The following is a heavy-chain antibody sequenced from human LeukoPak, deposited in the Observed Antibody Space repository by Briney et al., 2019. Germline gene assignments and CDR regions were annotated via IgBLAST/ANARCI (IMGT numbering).Heavy chain of an antibody. Sequence: SETLSLTCAVYGGSFSGYYWSWIRQPPGKGLEWIGEINHSGSTNYNPSLKSRVTISVDTSKNQFSLKLSSVTAADTAMYYCARNRYYYGSGNYGVPNWFDPWGQGTLVTVSS. J-gene: IGHJ5*02. CDR3: ARNRYYYGSGNYGVPNWFDP. D-gene: IGHD3-10*01. CDR1: GGSFSGYY. CDR2: INHSGST. V-gene: IGHV4-34*01.